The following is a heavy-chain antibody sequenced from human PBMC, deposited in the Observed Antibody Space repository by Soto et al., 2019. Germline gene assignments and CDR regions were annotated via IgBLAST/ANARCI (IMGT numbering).Heavy chain of an antibody. Sequence: PSETLSLTCTVSGGSISSADYYWSWVRQPPGKGLEWIGYIYYSGSTFFNPSLKSRVTISKDTSRNQFSLRLNSVTAADTAVYYCARAIVVTIGGMDVWGQGTTVTVYS. J-gene: IGHJ6*02. CDR1: GGSISSADYY. CDR3: ARAIVVTIGGMDV. D-gene: IGHD5-12*01. CDR2: IYYSGST. V-gene: IGHV4-30-4*01.